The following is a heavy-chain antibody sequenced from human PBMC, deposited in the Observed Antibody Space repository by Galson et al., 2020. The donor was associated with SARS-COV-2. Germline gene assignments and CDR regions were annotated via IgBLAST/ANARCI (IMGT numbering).Heavy chain of an antibody. CDR3: ARQGVNMIVLVTVPGWYFDL. D-gene: IGHD3-22*01. Sequence: SETLSLTCTVSGYSVSTTHYWGWARQPPGRGLEWIGSVYPSGTTYYNPSLKSRATISVDTSKNQFSLRLDSVTAADTALYYCARQGVNMIVLVTVPGWYFDLWGRGTLVTVSS. J-gene: IGHJ2*01. V-gene: IGHV4-38-2*02. CDR1: GYSVSTTHY. CDR2: VYPSGTT.